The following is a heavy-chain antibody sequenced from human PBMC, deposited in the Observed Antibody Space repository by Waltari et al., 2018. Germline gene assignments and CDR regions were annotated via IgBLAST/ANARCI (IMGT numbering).Heavy chain of an antibody. Sequence: EVQLVESGGGLVKPGGSLRLPCAPPGFTFSSYRLNCVRQAPGKGREWVSSISSRSSDIYYADSVKGRFTISRDNAKNSLYLQMNSLRAEDTAVYYCASPTRAAAGVDYWGQGTLVTVSS. J-gene: IGHJ4*02. CDR2: ISSRSSDI. CDR1: GFTFSSYR. CDR3: ASPTRAAAGVDY. V-gene: IGHV3-21*01. D-gene: IGHD6-13*01.